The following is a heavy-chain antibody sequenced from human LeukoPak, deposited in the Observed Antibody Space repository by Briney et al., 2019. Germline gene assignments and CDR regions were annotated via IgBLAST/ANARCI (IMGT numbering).Heavy chain of an antibody. CDR2: ISYDGSNK. CDR3: ARDLNYDFWSGYFSRNYYYGMDV. Sequence: PGGSLRLSCAASGFTFSSYAMHWVRQAPGKGLEWVAVISYDGSNKYYADSVKGRFTISRDNSKNTLYLQMNSLRAEDTAVYYCARDLNYDFWSGYFSRNYYYGMDVWGQGTTVTVSS. V-gene: IGHV3-30-3*01. CDR1: GFTFSSYA. J-gene: IGHJ6*02. D-gene: IGHD3-3*01.